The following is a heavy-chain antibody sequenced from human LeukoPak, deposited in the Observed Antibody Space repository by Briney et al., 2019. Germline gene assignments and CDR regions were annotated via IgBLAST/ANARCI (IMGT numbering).Heavy chain of an antibody. D-gene: IGHD3-9*01. V-gene: IGHV4-59*01. J-gene: IGHJ5*02. Sequence: SETLSLTCTVSGGSISSYYWSWIRQPPGKGLEWIGYIYYSGSTNYNPSLKSRVTISVDTSKNQFSLKLSSVTAADTAVYYCARPWLFATNWFDPWGQGTLVTVSS. CDR3: ARPWLFATNWFDP. CDR1: GGSISSYY. CDR2: IYYSGST.